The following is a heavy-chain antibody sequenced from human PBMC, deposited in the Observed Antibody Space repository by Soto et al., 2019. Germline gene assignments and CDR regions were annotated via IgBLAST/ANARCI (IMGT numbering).Heavy chain of an antibody. Sequence: QVQPQESGPGLVKPSETLSLTCAVSGASVSSGSYQWSWIRQSPGKRLEWLGFISFTGSTNSNPSFTRGVTFPVDASKNHFSLKLTSVTAADTALYFCARLQFCDFWSGSDPLDVWGQGTTVTVSS. CDR2: ISFTGST. D-gene: IGHD3-3*01. CDR3: ARLQFCDFWSGSDPLDV. CDR1: GASVSSGSYQ. J-gene: IGHJ6*02. V-gene: IGHV4-61*01.